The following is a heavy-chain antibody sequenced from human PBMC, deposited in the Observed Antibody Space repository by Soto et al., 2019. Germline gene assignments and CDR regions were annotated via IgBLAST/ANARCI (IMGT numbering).Heavy chain of an antibody. CDR1: GYTFSNYA. J-gene: IGHJ4*02. V-gene: IGHV1-3*01. CDR3: ARGFCSGGICFSYFDY. D-gene: IGHD2-15*01. CDR2: INGGNGYT. Sequence: ASVKVSCKASGYTFSNYAIHWVRQAPRQRLEWMGWINGGNGYTKYSQKFQGRVTVTRDTSASTAYMELSSLRSEDTAVYHCARGFCSGGICFSYFDYWGQGTPVTVSS.